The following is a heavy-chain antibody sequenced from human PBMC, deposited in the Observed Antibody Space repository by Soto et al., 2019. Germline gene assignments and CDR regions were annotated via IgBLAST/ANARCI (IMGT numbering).Heavy chain of an antibody. Sequence: GESLKISCAASGFTLGSYAMTWVRQAPGQGLEWVSGISGSGGSTNYADSVKGRFTISRDNSKNTLYLQMNTLRVEDTAVYYCAILRKGSGNYEGWGQGTLVTVSS. D-gene: IGHD1-26*01. V-gene: IGHV3-23*01. CDR2: ISGSGGST. CDR1: GFTLGSYA. J-gene: IGHJ4*02. CDR3: AILRKGSGNYEG.